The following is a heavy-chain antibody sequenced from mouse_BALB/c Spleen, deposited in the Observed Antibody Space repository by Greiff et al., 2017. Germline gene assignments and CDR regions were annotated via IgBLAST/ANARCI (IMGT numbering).Heavy chain of an antibody. CDR2: ISSGGGST. J-gene: IGHJ4*01. CDR3: ARRGGNYAMDY. Sequence: EVMLVESGGGLVKPGGSLKLSCAASGFAFSSYDMSWVRQTPEKRLEWVAYISSGGGSTYYPDTVKGRFTISRDNAKNTLYLQMCSLKSEDTAMYYCARRGGNYAMDYWGQGTSVTVSS. V-gene: IGHV5-12-1*01. CDR1: GFAFSSYD.